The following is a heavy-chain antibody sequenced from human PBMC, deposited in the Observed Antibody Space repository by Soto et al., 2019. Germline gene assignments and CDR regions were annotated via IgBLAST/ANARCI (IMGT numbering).Heavy chain of an antibody. CDR2: IIPIFGTA. Sequence: QVQLVQSGAEVKKPGSSVKVSCKASGGTFSSYAINWVRQAPGQGLEWMGGIIPIFGTANYAQKFQGRVTITADESTSTAYWELSSLRSEDTAMYYCARGGDGAYYFDYWGQGTLVTVSS. CDR3: ARGGDGAYYFDY. CDR1: GGTFSSYA. J-gene: IGHJ4*02. V-gene: IGHV1-69*12. D-gene: IGHD3-10*01.